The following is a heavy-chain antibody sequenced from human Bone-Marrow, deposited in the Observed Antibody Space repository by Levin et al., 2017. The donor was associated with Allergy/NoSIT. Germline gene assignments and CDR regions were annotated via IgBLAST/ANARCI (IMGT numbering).Heavy chain of an antibody. Sequence: SQTLSLTCTVSGGSIRSSSYYWGWIRQPPGKGLEWIGSIYYSGSTYYNPSLKSRVTISVDTSKNQFSLKLSSVTAADTAVYYCARSQYYYDSSGYLGPYYFDYWGQGTLVTVSS. J-gene: IGHJ4*02. CDR1: GGSIRSSSYY. D-gene: IGHD3-22*01. CDR2: IYYSGST. CDR3: ARSQYYYDSSGYLGPYYFDY. V-gene: IGHV4-39*07.